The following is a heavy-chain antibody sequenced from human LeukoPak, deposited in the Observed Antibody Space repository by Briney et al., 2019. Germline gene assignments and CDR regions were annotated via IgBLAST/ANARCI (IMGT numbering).Heavy chain of an antibody. CDR3: ARGDAFSGDH. J-gene: IGHJ4*02. V-gene: IGHV3-7*04. CDR1: GFTFSSYW. Sequence: GGSLRLSCAASGFTFSSYWMSWVRQAPGKGLEWVANIHPEGNEKYHVGSVEGRFVISRDNTKNLLFLQMSGLRVEDTALYYCARGDAFSGDHWGQGTLVTVSS. CDR2: IHPEGNEK.